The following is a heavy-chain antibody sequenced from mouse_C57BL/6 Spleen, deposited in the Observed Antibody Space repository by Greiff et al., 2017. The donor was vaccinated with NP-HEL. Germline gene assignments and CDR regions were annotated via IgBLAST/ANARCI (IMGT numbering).Heavy chain of an antibody. CDR1: GYTFTDYN. V-gene: IGHV1-18*01. CDR3: ARFGNYEDWYFDV. D-gene: IGHD2-1*01. J-gene: IGHJ1*03. Sequence: VQLKESGPELVKPGASVKIPCKASGYTFTDYNMDWVKQSHGKSLEWIGDINPNNGGTIYNQKFKGKATLTVDKSSSTAYMELRSLTSEDTAVYYCARFGNYEDWYFDVWGTGTTVTVSS. CDR2: INPNNGGT.